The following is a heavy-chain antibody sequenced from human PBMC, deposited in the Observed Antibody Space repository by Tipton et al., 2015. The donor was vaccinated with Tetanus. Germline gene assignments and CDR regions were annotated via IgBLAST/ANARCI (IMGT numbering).Heavy chain of an antibody. D-gene: IGHD2-15*01. J-gene: IGHJ6*02. CDR2: INHSGST. CDR1: GGSFSGYY. CDR3: ARRSLYCSGGSCYAGMDV. Sequence: LSLTCAVYGGSFSGYYWSWIRQPPGKGLEWIGEINHSGSTNYNPSLKSRVTISVDTSKNQFSLKLSSVTAADTAVYYCARRSLYCSGGSCYAGMDVWGQGTTVTVSS. V-gene: IGHV4-34*01.